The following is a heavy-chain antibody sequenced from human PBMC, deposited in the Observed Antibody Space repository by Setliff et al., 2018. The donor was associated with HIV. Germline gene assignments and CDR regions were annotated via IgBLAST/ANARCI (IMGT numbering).Heavy chain of an antibody. CDR1: GGSFTSRSYY. D-gene: IGHD3-3*01. Sequence: PSETLSLTCTVSGGSFTSRSYYWGWIRQPPGKGLEWIGSIFYSGITYYNPSLKGRVTISVDTSKNQFSLNLTSVTAADTAVYCCARSKTFYDFWGGYYTHGAFKIWGLGTMVTVSS. V-gene: IGHV4-39*01. CDR3: ARSKTFYDFWGGYYTHGAFKI. J-gene: IGHJ3*02. CDR2: IFYSGIT.